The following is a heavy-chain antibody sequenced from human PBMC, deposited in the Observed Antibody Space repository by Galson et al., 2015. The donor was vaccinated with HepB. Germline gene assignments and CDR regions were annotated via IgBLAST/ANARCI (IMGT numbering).Heavy chain of an antibody. CDR2: INSDGSST. V-gene: IGHV3-74*01. CDR3: ASYSGSID. Sequence: PLGVSCPASGFTFSSHWMHWARQAPRKGLGWVPRINSDGSSTSYADSVKGLFTISRDNAKNTLNLQMNSLRAEDTAVYYCASYSGSIDWGQGTLVTVSS. D-gene: IGHD1-26*01. CDR1: GFTFSSHW. J-gene: IGHJ4*02.